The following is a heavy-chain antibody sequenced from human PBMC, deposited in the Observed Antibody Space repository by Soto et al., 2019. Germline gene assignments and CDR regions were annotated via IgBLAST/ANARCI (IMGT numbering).Heavy chain of an antibody. CDR2: IYYSGST. J-gene: IGHJ6*02. D-gene: IGHD3-10*01. CDR3: ARGAMLRGPGYYYALDV. V-gene: IGHV4-31*02. Sequence: PSETLSLTCTVSGDSISRGGFFWSWIRQHPGEGLEWIGYIYYSGSTYYNPSLKSRVNISVDTSKNHFSLTLGSVTAPDTAVYYCARGAMLRGPGYYYALDVWGQGTTVTVSS. CDR1: GDSISRGGFF.